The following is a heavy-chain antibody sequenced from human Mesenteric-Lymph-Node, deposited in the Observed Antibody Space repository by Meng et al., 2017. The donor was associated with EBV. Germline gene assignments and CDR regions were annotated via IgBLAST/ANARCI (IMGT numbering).Heavy chain of an antibody. CDR3: ARDRWYSRNYGSHFDF. CDR2: ISGYNANT. J-gene: IGHJ4*02. V-gene: IGHV1-18*01. CDR1: GYTFTSYG. Sequence: QGQMVESGAEVKKPGASVKVSCKTSGYTFTSYGISWVRQAPGQGLEWMGWISGYNANTDYAQTLQGRVTMTTDTSTNTTSMELRSLISDDTAVYYCARDRWYSRNYGSHFDFWGQGTLVTVSS. D-gene: IGHD1-14*01.